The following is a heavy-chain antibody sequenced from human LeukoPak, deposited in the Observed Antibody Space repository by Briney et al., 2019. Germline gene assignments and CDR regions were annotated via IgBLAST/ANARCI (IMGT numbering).Heavy chain of an antibody. V-gene: IGHV4-31*03. J-gene: IGHJ4*02. CDR3: ASSRGSTIIGGFYFDY. CDR2: SYYSGST. Sequence: SETLSLTCTVSGGSISRGCYYWSWLPQHPGKGLEWISYSYYSGSTYQDTSLESRITISVDTSKTQSPLKLSSATAGDTAEYYCASSRGSTIIGGFYFDYWGQGTLVTVSS. CDR1: GGSISRGCYY. D-gene: IGHD3-16*01.